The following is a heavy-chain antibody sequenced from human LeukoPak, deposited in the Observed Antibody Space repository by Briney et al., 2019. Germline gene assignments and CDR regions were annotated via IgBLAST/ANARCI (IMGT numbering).Heavy chain of an antibody. V-gene: IGHV1-69*13. CDR3: ARTYSSSLVAFDY. CDR2: IIPIFGTA. J-gene: IGHJ4*02. Sequence: SVKVSCKASGGTFSSYAINWVRQAPGQGLEWMGGIIPIFGTANYAQKFQGRVTITADESTSTAYMELSSLRSEDTAVYYCARTYSSSLVAFDYWGQGTLVTVSS. D-gene: IGHD6-13*01. CDR1: GGTFSSYA.